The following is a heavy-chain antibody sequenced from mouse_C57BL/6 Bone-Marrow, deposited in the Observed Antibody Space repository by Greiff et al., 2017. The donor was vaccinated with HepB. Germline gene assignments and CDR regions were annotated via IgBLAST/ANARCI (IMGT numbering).Heavy chain of an antibody. CDR3: ARGGSSHFDYAMDY. Sequence: VQLQQPGAELVRPGTSVKLSCKASGYTFTSYWMHWVKQRPGQGLEWIGVIDPSDSYTNYNQKFKGKATLTVDTSSSTAYMQLSSLTSEDSAVYYCARGGSSHFDYAMDYWGQGTSVTVSS. J-gene: IGHJ4*01. CDR2: IDPSDSYT. D-gene: IGHD1-1*01. V-gene: IGHV1-59*01. CDR1: GYTFTSYW.